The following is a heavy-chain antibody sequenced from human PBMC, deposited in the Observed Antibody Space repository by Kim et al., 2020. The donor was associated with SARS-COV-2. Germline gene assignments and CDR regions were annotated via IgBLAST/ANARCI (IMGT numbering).Heavy chain of an antibody. J-gene: IGHJ6*02. V-gene: IGHV3-23*01. D-gene: IGHD1-26*01. Sequence: AKGRFTTSRDNTKNTLYLQMNGLRAEDTAVYYCANDVASGSYGSLGLDGWGQGTTVTVSS. CDR3: ANDVASGSYGSLGLDG.